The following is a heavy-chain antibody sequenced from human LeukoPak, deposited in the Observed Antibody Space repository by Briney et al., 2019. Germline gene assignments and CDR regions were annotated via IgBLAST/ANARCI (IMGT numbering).Heavy chain of an antibody. Sequence: GGSLGLSCAASGFTFSSYAMSWVRQAPGKGLEWVSAISGSGGSTYYADSVKGRFTISRDNSKNTLYLQMNSLRAEDTAIYYCAKDQGITIFGVVIPAADYWGQGTLVTVSS. D-gene: IGHD3-3*01. CDR3: AKDQGITIFGVVIPAADY. V-gene: IGHV3-23*01. CDR1: GFTFSSYA. J-gene: IGHJ4*02. CDR2: ISGSGGST.